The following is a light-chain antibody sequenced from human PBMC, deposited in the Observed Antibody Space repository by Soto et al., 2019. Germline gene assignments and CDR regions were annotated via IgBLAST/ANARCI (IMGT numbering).Light chain of an antibody. CDR2: KAT. V-gene: IGKV1-5*03. CDR1: QIIGSW. J-gene: IGKJ2*01. Sequence: DIQMTQSPSTLSASVGDGVTITCRASQIIGSWLAWYQHKPGKAPKLRIYKATNLQSGVPSRFSGSGSVTDFSLTISSLQPEDSATYFCQQYNDFQYTFGPGTKLEI. CDR3: QQYNDFQYT.